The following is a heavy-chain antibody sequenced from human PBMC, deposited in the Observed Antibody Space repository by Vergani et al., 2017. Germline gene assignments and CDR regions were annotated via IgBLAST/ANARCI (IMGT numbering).Heavy chain of an antibody. J-gene: IGHJ4*02. V-gene: IGHV3-30*18. CDR2: IAYDGSDK. Sequence: QVQLVESGGGVVQPGRSLRLSCAASGFTFSSYGMHWVRQAPGKGLEWVAVIAYDGSDKYYADSVKGRFTISRDNSKNTLSLQMNSLRAEDTAIYYCAKGAGKYDGEDFNSWGQGTLVTVSS. CDR3: AKGAGKYDGEDFNS. CDR1: GFTFSSYG. D-gene: IGHD4-17*01.